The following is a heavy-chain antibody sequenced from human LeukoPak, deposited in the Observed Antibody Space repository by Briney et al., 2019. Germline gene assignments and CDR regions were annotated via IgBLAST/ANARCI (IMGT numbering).Heavy chain of an antibody. D-gene: IGHD3-16*02. J-gene: IGHJ4*02. V-gene: IGHV4-59*01. CDR2: IYYSGST. CDR1: GGSIRSYY. Sequence: SETLSLTCTVSGGSIRSYYWSWIRQPPGKGLEWIGYIYYSGSTNYNPSLKSRVTISVDTSKNQFSLKLSSVTAADTAVYYCARVGGTDYDYVWGSYRPYYFDYWGQGTLVTVSS. CDR3: ARVGGTDYDYVWGSYRPYYFDY.